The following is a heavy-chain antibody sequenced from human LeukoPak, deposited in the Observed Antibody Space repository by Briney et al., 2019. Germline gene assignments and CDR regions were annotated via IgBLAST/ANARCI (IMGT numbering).Heavy chain of an antibody. J-gene: IGHJ4*02. CDR1: GYTFTSYY. Sequence: ASVKVSCKASGYTFTSYYMHWVRQAPGQGLEWMGIINTSGGSTSYAQKFQGRVTMTRDTSTSTVYMELSSLRSEDTAVYYCARLSYYYDSSGYYGGSDYWGQGTLVTVSS. CDR3: ARLSYYYDSSGYYGGSDY. V-gene: IGHV1-46*01. CDR2: INTSGGST. D-gene: IGHD3-22*01.